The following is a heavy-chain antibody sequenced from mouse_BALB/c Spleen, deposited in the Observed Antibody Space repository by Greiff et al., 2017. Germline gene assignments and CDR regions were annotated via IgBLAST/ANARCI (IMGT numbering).Heavy chain of an antibody. J-gene: IGHJ2*01. Sequence: EVKLMESGGDLVKPGGSLKLSCAASGFTFSSYGMSWVRQTPDKRLEWVATISSGGSYTYYPDSVKGRFTISRDNAKNTLYLQMSSLKSEDTAMYYCARRDVDYWGQGTTLTVSS. CDR1: GFTFSSYG. CDR2: ISSGGSYT. V-gene: IGHV5-6*02. CDR3: ARRDVDY.